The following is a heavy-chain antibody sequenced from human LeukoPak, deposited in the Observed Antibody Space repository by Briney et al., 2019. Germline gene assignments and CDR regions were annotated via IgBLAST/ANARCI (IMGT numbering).Heavy chain of an antibody. CDR3: ARGPSVYFDY. D-gene: IGHD3-10*01. Sequence: VSYISSSASTIYYADSVKGPFTISRDNAKNSLYLQMNSLRAEDTAVYYCARGPSVYFDYWGQGTLVTVSS. V-gene: IGHV3-48*03. CDR2: ISSSASTI. J-gene: IGHJ4*02.